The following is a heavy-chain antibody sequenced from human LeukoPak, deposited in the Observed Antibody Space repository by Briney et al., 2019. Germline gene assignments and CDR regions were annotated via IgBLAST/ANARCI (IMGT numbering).Heavy chain of an antibody. CDR1: GFIFSNYW. CDR2: LNRDGSEK. V-gene: IGHV3-7*01. Sequence: GGSLRLSCAASGFIFSNYWMTWVRQAPGKGLEWVANLNRDGSEKYYVDSVKGRFTISRDNAKNSLSLQMNSLRAGDTAVYYCAKDSRRGILTGYRYYFDYWGQGTLVTVSS. CDR3: AKDSRRGILTGYRYYFDY. D-gene: IGHD3-9*01. J-gene: IGHJ4*02.